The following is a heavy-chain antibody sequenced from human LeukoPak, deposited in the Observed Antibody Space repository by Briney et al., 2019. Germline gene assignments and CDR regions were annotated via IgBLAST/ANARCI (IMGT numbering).Heavy chain of an antibody. Sequence: RSGGSLRLSCAAPGLTFSRYSMNWIRQPPGKGLEWIGYVYSSGNTNYNPSLKSRVIISVDTSKNQFSLKLSSVTAADTAVYYCARGGVLLGIDYWGQGTLVTVSS. V-gene: IGHV4-59*01. CDR1: GLTFSRYS. D-gene: IGHD2-8*02. CDR3: ARGGVLLGIDY. J-gene: IGHJ4*02. CDR2: VYSSGNT.